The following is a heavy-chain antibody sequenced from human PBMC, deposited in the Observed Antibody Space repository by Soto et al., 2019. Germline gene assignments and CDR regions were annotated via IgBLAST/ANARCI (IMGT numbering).Heavy chain of an antibody. CDR3: ARDLEGYFDY. D-gene: IGHD3-3*01. Sequence: SETLSLTCAVSGGSISSGGYSWSWIRQPPGKGLEWIGYIYHSGSTYYNPSLKSRVTISVDRSKNQFSLKLSPVTAADTAVYYCARDLEGYFDYWGQGTLVTVSS. CDR2: IYHSGST. V-gene: IGHV4-30-2*01. J-gene: IGHJ4*02. CDR1: GGSISSGGYS.